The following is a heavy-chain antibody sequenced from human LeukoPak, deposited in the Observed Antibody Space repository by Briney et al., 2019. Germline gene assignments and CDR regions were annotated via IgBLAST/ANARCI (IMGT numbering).Heavy chain of an antibody. CDR3: AHRTSYSSGWYEYFDY. J-gene: IGHJ4*02. D-gene: IGHD6-19*01. CDR2: IYWDDDK. Sequence: SGPTLVNPTQTLTLTCTFSGFSLSTSGVGVGWIRQPPGKALEWLALIYWDDDKRYSPSLKSRLTITKVTSKNQVVLTMTNMDPVDTATYYCAHRTSYSSGWYEYFDYWGQGTLVTVSS. V-gene: IGHV2-5*02. CDR1: GFSLSTSGVG.